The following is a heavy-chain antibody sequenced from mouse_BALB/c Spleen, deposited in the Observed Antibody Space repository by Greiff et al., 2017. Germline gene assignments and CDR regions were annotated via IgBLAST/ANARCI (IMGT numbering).Heavy chain of an antibody. V-gene: IGHV5-17*02. Sequence: EVQRVESGGGLVQPGGSRKLSCAASGFTFSSFGMHWVRQAPEKGLEWVAYISSGSSTIYYADTVKGRFTISRDNPKNTLFLQMTSLRSEDTAMYYCARNSLGYFDYWGQGTTLTVSS. D-gene: IGHD4-1*01. CDR1: GFTFSSFG. J-gene: IGHJ2*01. CDR3: ARNSLGYFDY. CDR2: ISSGSSTI.